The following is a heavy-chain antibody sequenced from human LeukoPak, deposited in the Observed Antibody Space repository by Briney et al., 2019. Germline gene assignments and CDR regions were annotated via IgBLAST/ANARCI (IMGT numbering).Heavy chain of an antibody. J-gene: IGHJ3*02. CDR3: ARSYGGHSVCDAFDI. CDR1: GGSFSGYY. Sequence: SETLSLTCAVYGGSFSGYYWSWIRQPPGKGLEWIGEINHSGSTNYNPSLKSRVTISVDTSKNQFSPKLTSVTAADTAVYYCARSYGGHSVCDAFDIWGQGTMVTVSS. D-gene: IGHD4-23*01. V-gene: IGHV4-34*01. CDR2: INHSGST.